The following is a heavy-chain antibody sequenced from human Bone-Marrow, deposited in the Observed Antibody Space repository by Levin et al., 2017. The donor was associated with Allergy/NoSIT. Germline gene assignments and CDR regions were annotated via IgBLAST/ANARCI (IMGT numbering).Heavy chain of an antibody. D-gene: IGHD3-16*02. Sequence: GASVKVSCAGSGFTFSSYTMGWVRQAPGKGLEWVSALSGSGGNTYYADSVQGRFTISRDNSKNALYLQMNSLRAEDTAVYYCAKFPYDYVWGSYRYLYYFDSWGQGTLVTVSS. CDR3: AKFPYDYVWGSYRYLYYFDS. CDR2: LSGSGGNT. V-gene: IGHV3-23*01. J-gene: IGHJ4*02. CDR1: GFTFSSYT.